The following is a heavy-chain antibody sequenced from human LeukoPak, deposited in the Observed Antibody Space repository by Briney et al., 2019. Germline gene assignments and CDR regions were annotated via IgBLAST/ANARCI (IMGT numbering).Heavy chain of an antibody. CDR1: GGSITPYY. D-gene: IGHD6-6*01. CDR3: ARQQWVSNSGDDY. Sequence: SETLSLTCDVSGGSITPYYWNWIRQTPGKGLEWIGFIQGGGSAYYNPSLKSRLSILVDMSKNQVSLRLNSVTAADTAVYYCARQQWVSNSGDDYWGQGTLVTVSS. V-gene: IGHV4-59*08. J-gene: IGHJ4*02. CDR2: IQGGGSA.